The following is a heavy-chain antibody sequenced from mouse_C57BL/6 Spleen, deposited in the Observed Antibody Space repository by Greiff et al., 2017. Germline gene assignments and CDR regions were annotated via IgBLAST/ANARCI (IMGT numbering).Heavy chain of an antibody. CDR1: GYTFTSYW. CDR3: ARRSGYYSYFDY. J-gene: IGHJ2*01. Sequence: QVQLKQPGAELVRPGTSVKLSCKASGYTFTSYWMHWVKQRPGQGLEWIGVIDPSDSYTNYNQKFKGKATLTVDTSSSTAYMQLSSLTSEDSAVYYCARRSGYYSYFDYWGQGTTLTVSS. CDR2: IDPSDSYT. V-gene: IGHV1-59*01. D-gene: IGHD2-3*01.